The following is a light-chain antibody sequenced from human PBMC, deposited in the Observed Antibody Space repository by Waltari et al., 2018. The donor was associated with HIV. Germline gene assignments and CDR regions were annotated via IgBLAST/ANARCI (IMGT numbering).Light chain of an antibody. J-gene: IGLJ3*02. CDR3: CSYADDYTWV. Sequence: QSALTQPRSVSGSPGQSVTISCTGTSSDVGDYNYVSWYQQHPAKAPKLMIFDVNKPPSGVPDRFSGSKSGNTASLTISGLQAEDEADYYCCSYADDYTWVFGGGTKLTVL. V-gene: IGLV2-11*01. CDR2: DVN. CDR1: SSDVGDYNY.